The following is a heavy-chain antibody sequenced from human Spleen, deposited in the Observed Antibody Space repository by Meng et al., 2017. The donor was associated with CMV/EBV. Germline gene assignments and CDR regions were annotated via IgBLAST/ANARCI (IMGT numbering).Heavy chain of an antibody. CDR1: GFTVSSNY. CDR2: LHSDGFT. D-gene: IGHD6-13*01. CDR3: ARVDYTSNWETFDF. J-gene: IGHJ4*02. Sequence: CAASGFTVSSNYMSWVCQAPGKGLEWISVLHSDGFTKYADSVKGRFTISRDNAENSLSLQMNSLRAEDTAAYYCARVDYTSNWETFDFWGQGTLVTVSS. V-gene: IGHV3-66*01.